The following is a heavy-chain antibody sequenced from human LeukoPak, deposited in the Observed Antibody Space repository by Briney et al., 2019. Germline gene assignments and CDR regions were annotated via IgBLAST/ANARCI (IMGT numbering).Heavy chain of an antibody. J-gene: IGHJ3*02. CDR3: ATPSSLERRAWDAFDI. D-gene: IGHD1-1*01. V-gene: IGHV1-24*01. CDR1: GYTLTELS. CDR2: FDPEDGET. Sequence: ASVKVSCKVSGYTLTELSMHWVRQAPGKGLEWMGGFDPEDGETIYAQKFQGRVTMTEDTSTDTAYMELSSLRSEDTAVYYCATPSSLERRAWDAFDIWGQGTMVTVSS.